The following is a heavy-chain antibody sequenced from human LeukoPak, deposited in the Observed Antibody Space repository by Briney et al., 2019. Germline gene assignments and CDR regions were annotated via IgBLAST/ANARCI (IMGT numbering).Heavy chain of an antibody. CDR3: ARVGWYYDILTGYSVDWFDP. D-gene: IGHD3-9*01. CDR1: GFTVSSNY. J-gene: IGHJ5*02. CDR2: IYSGGST. V-gene: IGHV3-53*01. Sequence: GGSLRLSCAASGFTVSSNYMSWVRQAPGKGLEWVSVIYSGGSTYYADSVKGRFTISRDNAKNSLYLQMNSLRAEDTAVYYCARVGWYYDILTGYSVDWFDPWGQGTLVTVSS.